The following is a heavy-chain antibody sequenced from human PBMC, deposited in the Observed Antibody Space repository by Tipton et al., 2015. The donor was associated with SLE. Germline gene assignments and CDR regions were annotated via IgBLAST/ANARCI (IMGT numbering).Heavy chain of an antibody. CDR2: ISGDGRYT. Sequence: SLRLSCAASGFTFSNYWMHWVRQPPGKGLVWVSRISGDGRYTSYADSVRGRFTISRDNSKNTLYLQMNSLRAEDTAVYYCARWNAMDVWGQGTTVTVSS. CDR1: GFTFSNYW. D-gene: IGHD5-12*01. V-gene: IGHV3-74*01. J-gene: IGHJ6*02. CDR3: ARWNAMDV.